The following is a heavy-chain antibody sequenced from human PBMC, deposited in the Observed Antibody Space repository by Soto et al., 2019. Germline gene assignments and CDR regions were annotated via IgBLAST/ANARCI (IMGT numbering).Heavy chain of an antibody. J-gene: IGHJ4*02. CDR1: GFSLSTTAEG. Sequence: QINLKESGPTLVNPTQTLTLTCTFSGFSLSTTAEGVGWIRQPPGKALEWLALIYWDDDERYSPSLKSRLTITNDTSKNQVVRTMTNVDPVDTATYYCAHGSCSSADCYPNPYLDYWGQGILVTVSS. D-gene: IGHD2-2*01. CDR3: AHGSCSSADCYPNPYLDY. V-gene: IGHV2-5*02. CDR2: IYWDDDE.